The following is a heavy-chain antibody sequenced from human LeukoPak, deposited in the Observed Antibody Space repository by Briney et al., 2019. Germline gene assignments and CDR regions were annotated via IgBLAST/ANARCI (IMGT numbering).Heavy chain of an antibody. CDR2: INPNSGGT. V-gene: IGHV1-2*02. CDR1: GYTFTGYY. J-gene: IGHJ4*02. CDR3: ARDFGIAVAGTSIDYFDY. D-gene: IGHD6-19*01. Sequence: ASVKVSCKASGYTFTGYYMHWVRQAPGQGLEWMGWINPNSGGTNYAQKFQGRVTMTRDTSINTAYMELSRLRSDDTAVYYCARDFGIAVAGTSIDYFDYWGQGTLVTVSS.